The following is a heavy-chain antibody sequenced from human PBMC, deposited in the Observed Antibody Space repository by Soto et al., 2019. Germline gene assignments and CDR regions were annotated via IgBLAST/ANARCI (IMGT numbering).Heavy chain of an antibody. D-gene: IGHD3-22*01. J-gene: IGHJ4*02. CDR2: IWYDGNRK. Sequence: QVQLVESGGGVVQPGRSLRLSCVTSGFTFSTYGIHWVRQAPGKGLEWVTVIWYDGNRKYYADSVKGRFTISRDTSKNTVYLQMSSLSAEDTAVYYCARDSDPTGHYSQFDFWGQGTLVTVSS. V-gene: IGHV3-33*01. CDR3: ARDSDPTGHYSQFDF. CDR1: GFTFSTYG.